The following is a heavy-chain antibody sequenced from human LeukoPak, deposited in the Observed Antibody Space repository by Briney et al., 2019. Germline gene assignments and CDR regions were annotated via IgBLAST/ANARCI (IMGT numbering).Heavy chain of an antibody. V-gene: IGHV3-48*02. Sequence: GGSLRLSCAASGFTVSSFSMNWVRQAPGKGLEWLSYISSSSSTIYYADSVKGRFTISRDDAKNSLYLQMNSLRDEDTAVYYCAREAPGAHNHFDYWGQGTLVTVSS. J-gene: IGHJ4*02. CDR3: AREAPGAHNHFDY. CDR1: GFTVSSFS. D-gene: IGHD1-26*01. CDR2: ISSSSSTI.